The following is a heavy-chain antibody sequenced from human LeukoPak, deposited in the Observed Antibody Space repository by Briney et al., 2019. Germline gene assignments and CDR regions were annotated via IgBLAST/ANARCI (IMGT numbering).Heavy chain of an antibody. Sequence: PSETLSLTCAVYGGSFSGYYWSWIRQPPGKGLEWIGEINHSGSTNYNPSLKSRVTISVDTSKNQFSLKLSSVTAADTAMYYCAREAYDVLTSDWFDPWGQGTLVTVSS. J-gene: IGHJ5*02. D-gene: IGHD3-9*01. CDR1: GGSFSGYY. V-gene: IGHV4-34*01. CDR2: INHSGST. CDR3: AREAYDVLTSDWFDP.